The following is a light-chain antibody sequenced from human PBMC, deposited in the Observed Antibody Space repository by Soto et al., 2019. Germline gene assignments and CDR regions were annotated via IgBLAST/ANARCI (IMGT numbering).Light chain of an antibody. CDR3: QLFGSSPPYT. V-gene: IGKV3-20*01. CDR1: QSVSSSY. Sequence: EIVLTQSPGTLSLSPGERATLSCRASQSVSSSYLAWYQQKPGQAPRLLIYGASTRATGIPDRFSGSGSGKDFTLTISGLEPEDFAVFYCQLFGSSPPYTFGQGTKLEIK. CDR2: GAS. J-gene: IGKJ2*01.